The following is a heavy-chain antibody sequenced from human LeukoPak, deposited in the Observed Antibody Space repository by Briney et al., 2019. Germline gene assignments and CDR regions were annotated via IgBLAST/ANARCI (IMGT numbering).Heavy chain of an antibody. V-gene: IGHV4-59*01. D-gene: IGHD2-21*02. J-gene: IGHJ4*02. Sequence: SETLSLTCTVSGGSISIYYWSWIRQTPGKGLEWIGHIYHSGSTNYNPSLKSRVTISVDMSKNQLSLKLSSVTAADTAVYYCARRRDDDGFDYWGQGTLVTASS. CDR2: IYHSGST. CDR1: GGSISIYY. CDR3: ARRRDDDGFDY.